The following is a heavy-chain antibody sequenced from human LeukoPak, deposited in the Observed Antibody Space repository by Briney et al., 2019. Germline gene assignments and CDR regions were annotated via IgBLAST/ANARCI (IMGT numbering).Heavy chain of an antibody. CDR3: ARASGCSGGSCYSYLDP. J-gene: IGHJ5*02. V-gene: IGHV5-51*01. CDR2: IYSGDSDT. CDR1: GYRFTSYW. D-gene: IGHD2-15*01. Sequence: GESLKISCKGSGYRFTSYWIGRVRQMPGKGLEWMGIIYSGDSDTRYSPSFQGQVTISADKSISTAYLQWSSLKASDTAMYYCARASGCSGGSCYSYLDPWGQGTLVTVSS.